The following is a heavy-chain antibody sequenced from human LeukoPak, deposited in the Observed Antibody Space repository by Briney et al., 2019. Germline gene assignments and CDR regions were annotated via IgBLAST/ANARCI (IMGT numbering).Heavy chain of an antibody. D-gene: IGHD6-19*01. V-gene: IGHV4-39*01. CDR3: ARHEYQWLVPPFTGQTNWFDP. CDR1: GGSISSSSYY. CDR2: IYYSGST. J-gene: IGHJ5*02. Sequence: SETLSLTCTVSGGSISSSSYYWSWIRQPPGKGLEWIGSIYYSGSTYYNPSLKSRVTISVDTSKNQFSLKLSSVTAADTAVYYCARHEYQWLVPPFTGQTNWFDPWGQGTLVTVSS.